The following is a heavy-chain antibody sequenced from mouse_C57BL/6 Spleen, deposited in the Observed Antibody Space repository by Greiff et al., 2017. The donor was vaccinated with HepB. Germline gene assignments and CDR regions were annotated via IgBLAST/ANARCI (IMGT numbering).Heavy chain of an antibody. Sequence: QVQLQQPGAELVKPGASVKLSCKASGYTFTSYWMHCVKQRPGQGLEWIGMIHPNSGSTNYNEKFKSKATLTVDKSSSTAYMQLSSLTSEDSAVYYCARLYYGNYEGTWFAYWGQGTLVTVSA. CDR3: ARLYYGNYEGTWFAY. D-gene: IGHD2-1*01. V-gene: IGHV1-64*01. CDR1: GYTFTSYW. CDR2: IHPNSGST. J-gene: IGHJ3*01.